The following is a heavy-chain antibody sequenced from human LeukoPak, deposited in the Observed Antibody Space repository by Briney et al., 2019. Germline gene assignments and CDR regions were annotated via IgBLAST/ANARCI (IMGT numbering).Heavy chain of an antibody. CDR2: ISAYNGNT. D-gene: IGHD2-2*01. CDR3: ARKGRYCSSTSCYSYSWFDP. CDR1: GYTFTSYG. J-gene: IGHJ5*02. Sequence: GASVKVSCKASGYTFTSYGISWVRQAPGQGLEWRGWISAYNGNTNYAQKLQGRVTMTTDTSTSTAYMELRSQRSDDTAVYYCARKGRYCSSTSCYSYSWFDPWGQGTLVTVSS. V-gene: IGHV1-18*01.